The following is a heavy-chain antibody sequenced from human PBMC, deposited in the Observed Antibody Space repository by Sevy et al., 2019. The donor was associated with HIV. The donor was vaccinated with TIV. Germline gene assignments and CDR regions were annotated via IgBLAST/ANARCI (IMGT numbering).Heavy chain of an antibody. CDR3: AKDIVLVVAATLRYYYYGMDV. CDR2: ISYDGSNK. V-gene: IGHV3-30*18. Sequence: GGSLRLSCAASGFTFSSYGMHWVRQAPGKGLEWVAVISYDGSNKYYADSVKGRFTISRDNSKNTLYLQMNSLRAEDTAVYYCAKDIVLVVAATLRYYYYGMDVWGQGTTVTVSS. D-gene: IGHD2-15*01. CDR1: GFTFSSYG. J-gene: IGHJ6*02.